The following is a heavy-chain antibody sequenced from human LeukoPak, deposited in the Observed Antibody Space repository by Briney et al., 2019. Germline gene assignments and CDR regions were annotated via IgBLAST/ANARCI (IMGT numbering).Heavy chain of an antibody. D-gene: IGHD3-9*01. Sequence: GVSLRLSCAASGFTFSSYWMSWVPGAPGKGLEWVAPIKNDGSDKNYVDSVKGRYTISRDNAKNSLYLQMSGLRADDMAVYFCATADWFSFDFWGQGTLVTVSS. CDR2: IKNDGSDK. CDR3: ATADWFSFDF. V-gene: IGHV3-7*01. J-gene: IGHJ4*02. CDR1: GFTFSSYW.